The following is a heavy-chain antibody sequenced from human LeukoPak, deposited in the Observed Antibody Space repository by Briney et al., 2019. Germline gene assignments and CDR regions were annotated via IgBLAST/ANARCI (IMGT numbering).Heavy chain of an antibody. CDR3: AKGRNYDFWSGYDYGMDV. Sequence: PGGSLRLSCAASGFTFSSYSMNWVRQAPGKGLEWVSAISGSGGSTYYADSVKGRFTISRDNSKNTLYLQMNSLRAEDTAVYYCAKGRNYDFWSGYDYGMDVWGQGTTVTVSS. CDR2: ISGSGGST. D-gene: IGHD3-3*01. V-gene: IGHV3-23*01. CDR1: GFTFSSYS. J-gene: IGHJ6*02.